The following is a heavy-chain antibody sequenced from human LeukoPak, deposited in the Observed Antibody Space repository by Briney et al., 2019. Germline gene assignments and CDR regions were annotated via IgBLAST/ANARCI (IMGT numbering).Heavy chain of an antibody. Sequence: GGSLRLSCAASGFTVSSNYMSWVRQAPGKGLEWVSVIYSGGSTYYADSVKGRFTISRDNSKNTLYLQMNSLRAEDTALYYCAKDFVVVPGLVNYFDSWGQGTLVTVSS. CDR2: IYSGGST. CDR3: AKDFVVVPGLVNYFDS. CDR1: GFTVSSNY. V-gene: IGHV3-66*01. J-gene: IGHJ4*02. D-gene: IGHD2-2*01.